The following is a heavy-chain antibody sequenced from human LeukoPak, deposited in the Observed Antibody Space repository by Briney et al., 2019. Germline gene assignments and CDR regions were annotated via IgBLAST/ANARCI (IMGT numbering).Heavy chain of an antibody. Sequence: PSETLSLTCTVSGGSISSDSYYWSWIRQPAGKGLEWTGRIYINGSTNYNPSLKSRVTISVDTSNNQFSLKLNSVTAADTAVYYCAREGLGYCSGGSCYPNWFDPWGQGTLVTVSS. CDR2: IYINGST. CDR3: AREGLGYCSGGSCYPNWFDP. D-gene: IGHD2-15*01. J-gene: IGHJ5*02. V-gene: IGHV4-61*02. CDR1: GGSISSDSYY.